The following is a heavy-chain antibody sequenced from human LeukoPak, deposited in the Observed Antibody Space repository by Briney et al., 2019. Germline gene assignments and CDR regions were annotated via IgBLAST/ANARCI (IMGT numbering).Heavy chain of an antibody. CDR1: GGSFSGYH. D-gene: IGHD6-19*01. J-gene: IGHJ4*02. CDR2: IYSSGST. Sequence: SETLSLTCAVYGGSFSGYHWSWIRQPPGKGLEWIGRIYSSGSTNYNPSLKSRVTMSVDTSKNQFSLNLSSVTAADTAVYYCASVQQWLRVFDYWGQGTLVTVSS. V-gene: IGHV4-59*10. CDR3: ASVQQWLRVFDY.